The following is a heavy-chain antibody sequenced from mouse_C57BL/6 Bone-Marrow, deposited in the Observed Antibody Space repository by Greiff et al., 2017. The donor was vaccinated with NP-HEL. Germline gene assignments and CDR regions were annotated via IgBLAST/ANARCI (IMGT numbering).Heavy chain of an antibody. CDR3: TDIYYYPYYYAMDY. D-gene: IGHD1-1*01. CDR1: GFTFSNYW. V-gene: IGHV6-3*01. CDR2: IRLKSDNYAT. Sequence: EVHLVESGGGLVQPGGSMKLSCVASGFTFSNYWMNWVRQSPEKGLEWVAQIRLKSDNYATHYAESVKGRFTISRDDSKSSVYLQMNNLRAEDTGIYYCTDIYYYPYYYAMDYWGQGTSVTVSS. J-gene: IGHJ4*01.